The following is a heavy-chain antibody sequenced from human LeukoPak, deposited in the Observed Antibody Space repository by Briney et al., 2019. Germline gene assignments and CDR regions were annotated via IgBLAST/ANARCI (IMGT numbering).Heavy chain of an antibody. J-gene: IGHJ5*02. CDR3: ARVMTAITNWFDP. CDR1: GFTVSSNY. D-gene: IGHD2-21*02. V-gene: IGHV3-66*01. Sequence: GGSLRLSCAASGFTVSSNYVSWVRQAPEMGLEWVSVIFSDGSTYYADSVKGRFTISRDNSKNTLYLQMNNLRAEDTAVYYCARVMTAITNWFDPWGQGTLVTASS. CDR2: IFSDGST.